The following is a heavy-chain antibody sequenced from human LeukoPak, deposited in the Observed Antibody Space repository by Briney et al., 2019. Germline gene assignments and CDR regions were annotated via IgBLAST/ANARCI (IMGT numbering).Heavy chain of an antibody. CDR2: IRYDGGNK. Sequence: RRSLRLSCAASGFKFSDHYIDWVRQAPSKGLEWVAFIRYDGGNKYYADSVKGRFTISRDNSKNTLYLQMNSLRAEDTAVYYCAKEKPGIAAAGRLGTYFDYWGQGTLVTVSS. D-gene: IGHD6-13*01. J-gene: IGHJ4*02. CDR3: AKEKPGIAAAGRLGTYFDY. CDR1: GFKFSDHY. V-gene: IGHV3-30*02.